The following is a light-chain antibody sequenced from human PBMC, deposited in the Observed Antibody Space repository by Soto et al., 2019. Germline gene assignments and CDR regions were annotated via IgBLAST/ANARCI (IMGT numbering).Light chain of an antibody. CDR1: QSVSSY. Sequence: EIVLTQSPATLSLSPGERATLSCRAIQSVSSYLAWYQQKPGQAPRLLIYGASSRATGIPDRFSGSGSGTDFTLTISRLEPEDFAVYYCQRYGSSPPTWTFGQGTKVDIK. V-gene: IGKV3-20*01. CDR2: GAS. CDR3: QRYGSSPPTWT. J-gene: IGKJ1*01.